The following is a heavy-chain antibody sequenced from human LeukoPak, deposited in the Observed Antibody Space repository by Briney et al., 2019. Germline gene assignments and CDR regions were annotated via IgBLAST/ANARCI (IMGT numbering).Heavy chain of an antibody. J-gene: IGHJ4*02. D-gene: IGHD2-8*01. Sequence: GGSLRLSCAASGFTFSSYWMNWVRQAPGKGLVWVARIKPDGSSISSADSVKGRFTISRDNAKNTLYLQMNSLRAEDTAVYYCATLYAGSTDYWGRGTLVTVSS. CDR3: ATLYAGSTDY. CDR2: IKPDGSSI. CDR1: GFTFSSYW. V-gene: IGHV3-74*01.